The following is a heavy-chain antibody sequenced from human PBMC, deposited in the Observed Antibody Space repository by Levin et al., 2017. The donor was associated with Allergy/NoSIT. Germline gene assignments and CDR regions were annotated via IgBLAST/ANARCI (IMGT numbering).Heavy chain of an antibody. CDR2: VSYDGRNK. CDR1: TITFSNYG. Sequence: QPGGSLRLSCVAGSTITFSNYGMHWVRQAPGKGLEWVAAVSYDGRNKYYADSVKGRFTISRDNSNNTLFLQMNSLKTEDTALYYCATDRLTTSQYYYGMDVWGLGTTVTVSS. CDR3: ATDRLTTSQYYYGMDV. J-gene: IGHJ6*02. V-gene: IGHV3-30*03. D-gene: IGHD4/OR15-4a*01.